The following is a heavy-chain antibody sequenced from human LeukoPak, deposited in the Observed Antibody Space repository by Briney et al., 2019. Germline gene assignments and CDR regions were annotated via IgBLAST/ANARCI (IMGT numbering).Heavy chain of an antibody. D-gene: IGHD6-13*01. CDR2: ISYDGSNK. J-gene: IGHJ6*02. Sequence: PGRSLRLSCAASGFTFSSYAMHWVRQAPGKGLEWVAVISYDGSNKYYADSVKGRSTISRDNSKNTLYLQMNSLRAEDTAVYYCARGSSWYIDYYYGMDVWGQGTTVTVSS. CDR3: ARGSSWYIDYYYGMDV. V-gene: IGHV3-30-3*01. CDR1: GFTFSSYA.